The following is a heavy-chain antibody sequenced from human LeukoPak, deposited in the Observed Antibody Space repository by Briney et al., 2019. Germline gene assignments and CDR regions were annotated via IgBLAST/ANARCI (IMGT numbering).Heavy chain of an antibody. Sequence: GSLRLSCAASGFTFSSYSLNWVRQAPGKGLEWVSYISSGGTTIYYXASVKXRFTVSRDNAKSSLYLQMNRLRAEDTATYYCARDPSRSGELLPTDYWGQGTLVIVSS. V-gene: IGHV3-48*04. CDR3: ARDPSRSGELLPTDY. CDR2: ISSGGTTI. J-gene: IGHJ4*02. CDR1: GFTFSSYS. D-gene: IGHD3-10*01.